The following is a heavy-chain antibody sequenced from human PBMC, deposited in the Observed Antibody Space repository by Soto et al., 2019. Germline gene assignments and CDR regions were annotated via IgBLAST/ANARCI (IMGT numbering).Heavy chain of an antibody. CDR2: IDWDDDK. Sequence: SGPTLVNPTQTLTLTCTFSGFSLSTSGMCVSWIRQPPGKALERLARIDWDDDKYYSTSLKTRLTISKDTSKNQVVLTMTNMDPVDTATYYCARMFWGLGSSDAFDIWGQGTMVTVSS. J-gene: IGHJ3*02. CDR3: ARMFWGLGSSDAFDI. CDR1: GFSLSTSGMC. V-gene: IGHV2-70*11. D-gene: IGHD3-16*01.